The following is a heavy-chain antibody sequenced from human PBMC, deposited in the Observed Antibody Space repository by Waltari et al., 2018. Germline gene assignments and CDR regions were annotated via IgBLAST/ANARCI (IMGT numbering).Heavy chain of an antibody. CDR3: ATVGGSGIGQPDY. J-gene: IGHJ4*02. CDR1: GYTLTELS. CDR2: FDPEDGET. Sequence: QVQLVQSGAEVKKPGASVKVSCKVSGYTLTELSMHWVRQAPGKELEWMGGFDPEDGETIYAQKFQGRVTITEDTSTDTAYMELSSLRSEDTAVYYCATVGGSGIGQPDYWGQGTLVTVSS. D-gene: IGHD3-10*01. V-gene: IGHV1-24*01.